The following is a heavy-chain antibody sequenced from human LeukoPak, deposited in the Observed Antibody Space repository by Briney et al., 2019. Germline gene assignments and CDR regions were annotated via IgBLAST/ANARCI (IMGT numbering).Heavy chain of an antibody. CDR2: ISAYNGNT. D-gene: IGHD2-15*01. Sequence: GASVKVSCKASGYTFTNYYIHWVRQAPGQGLEWMGWISAYNGNTNYAQKLQGRVTMTTDTSTSTAYMELRSLRSDDTAVYYCARVYCSGGSCYFWDRFDPGGQGTLVTVSS. V-gene: IGHV1-18*01. CDR1: GYTFTNYY. CDR3: ARVYCSGGSCYFWDRFDP. J-gene: IGHJ5*02.